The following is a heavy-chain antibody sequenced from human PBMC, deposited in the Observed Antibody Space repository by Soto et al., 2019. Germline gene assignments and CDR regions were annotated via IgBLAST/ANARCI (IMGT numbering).Heavy chain of an antibody. V-gene: IGHV3-7*01. Sequence: GGSLRLSCAASGFTFNTYWMRWARQAPGKGLEWVASINEDGSAKYYVDSVKGRFTISRDNAENSMFLQMDSLGAEDTAVYYCARKSVISHFADYWGQGTLVTVSS. CDR3: ARKSVISHFADY. CDR2: INEDGSAK. CDR1: GFTFNTYW. J-gene: IGHJ4*02.